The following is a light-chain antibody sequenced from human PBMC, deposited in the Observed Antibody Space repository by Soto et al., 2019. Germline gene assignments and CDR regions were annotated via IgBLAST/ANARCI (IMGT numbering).Light chain of an antibody. CDR3: QQRLSWPIT. J-gene: IGKJ1*01. CDR2: DSS. Sequence: VLTQSPATLSFSPGEIATLSFRASESVRDELGWYQQKPGQAPRLLIFDSSNRATGIPARFSGSGYGTDFTLSISSLEPEDFAVYYCQQRLSWPITFGQGTKVDIK. CDR1: ESVRDE. V-gene: IGKV3-11*01.